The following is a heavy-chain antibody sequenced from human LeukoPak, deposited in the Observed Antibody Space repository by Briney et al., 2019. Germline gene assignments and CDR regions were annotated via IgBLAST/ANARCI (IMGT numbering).Heavy chain of an antibody. Sequence: ASVKVSCKASGYTFTSYGISWVRQAPGQGLEWMGWISAYSGNTNYAQKLQGRVTMTTDTSTSTAYMELRSLRSEDTAVYYCARVGPTDKYYYDSSGYYFDYWGQGTLVTVSS. J-gene: IGHJ4*02. CDR1: GYTFTSYG. CDR3: ARVGPTDKYYYDSSGYYFDY. D-gene: IGHD3-22*01. V-gene: IGHV1-18*01. CDR2: ISAYSGNT.